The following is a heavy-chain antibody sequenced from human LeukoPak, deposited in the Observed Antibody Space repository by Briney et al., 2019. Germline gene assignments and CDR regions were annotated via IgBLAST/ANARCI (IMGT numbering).Heavy chain of an antibody. Sequence: ASVKVSCKASGYTFTGYYMHWVRQAPGQGLEWMGWINLNSGGTNYAQKFQGRVTMTRDTSISTAYMELSRLRSDDTAVYYCARVAYGSGSYYDYWGQGTLVTVSS. J-gene: IGHJ4*02. CDR2: INLNSGGT. V-gene: IGHV1-2*02. CDR1: GYTFTGYY. CDR3: ARVAYGSGSYYDY. D-gene: IGHD3-10*01.